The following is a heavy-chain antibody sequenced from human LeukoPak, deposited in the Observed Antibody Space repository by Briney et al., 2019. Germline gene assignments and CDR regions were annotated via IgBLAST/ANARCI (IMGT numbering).Heavy chain of an antibody. Sequence: SETLSLTCTVSGGSISSYYWSWIRQPPGKGLEWIGYIYYSGSTYYNPSLKSRVTISVDTSKNQFSLKLSSVTAADTAVYYCARVIRYFDYWGQGTLVTVSS. CDR1: GGSISSYY. CDR2: IYYSGST. V-gene: IGHV4-59*12. D-gene: IGHD3-9*01. J-gene: IGHJ4*02. CDR3: ARVIRYFDY.